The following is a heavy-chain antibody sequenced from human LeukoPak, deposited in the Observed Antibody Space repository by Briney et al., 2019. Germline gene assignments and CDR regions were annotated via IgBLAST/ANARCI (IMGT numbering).Heavy chain of an antibody. CDR2: IYPRDGST. V-gene: IGHV1-46*01. CDR3: ARDQEGFDY. Sequence: ASVKVSCKASGGTFSSYAISWVRQAPGQGLEWMGMIYPRDGSTSYAQKFQGRVTVTRDTSTSTVHMELSGLRSENTAVYYCARDQEGFDYWGQGTLVTVSS. J-gene: IGHJ4*02. CDR1: GGTFSSYA.